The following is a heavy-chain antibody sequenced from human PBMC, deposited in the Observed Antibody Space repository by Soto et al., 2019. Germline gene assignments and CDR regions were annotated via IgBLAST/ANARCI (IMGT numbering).Heavy chain of an antibody. CDR2: ISYDGSNK. D-gene: IGHD3-22*01. J-gene: IGHJ1*01. Sequence: QVQLVESGGGVVQPGRSLRLSCAASGFTFSSYAMHWVRQAPGKGLEWVAVISYDGSNKYYADSVKGRFTISRDNSKNTLYLQMNRLRAEDTAVYYCARDLLDYYDSSGYSRERMAAGGHEYFQHWGQGTLVTVSS. CDR3: ARDLLDYYDSSGYSRERMAAGGHEYFQH. CDR1: GFTFSSYA. V-gene: IGHV3-30-3*01.